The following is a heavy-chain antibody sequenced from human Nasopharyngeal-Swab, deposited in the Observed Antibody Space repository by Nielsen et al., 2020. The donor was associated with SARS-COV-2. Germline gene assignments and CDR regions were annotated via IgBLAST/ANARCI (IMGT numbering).Heavy chain of an antibody. J-gene: IGHJ4*02. CDR2: LSYDGSNK. V-gene: IGHV3-30-3*01. D-gene: IGHD6-19*01. Sequence: GGSLRLSCAASGFTFSSYAMHWVRQAPGKGLEWVAVLSYDGSNKYYADSVKGRFTISRDNSKNTLYLQMNSLRAEDTAVYYCARDSAVAGRGRVPGYWGQGTLVTVSS. CDR1: GFTFSSYA. CDR3: ARDSAVAGRGRVPGY.